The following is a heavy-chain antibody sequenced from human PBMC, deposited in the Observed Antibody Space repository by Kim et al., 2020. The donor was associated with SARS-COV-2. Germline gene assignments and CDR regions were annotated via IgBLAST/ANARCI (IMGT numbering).Heavy chain of an antibody. D-gene: IGHD3-10*01. V-gene: IGHV3-23*01. CDR1: GFIFMNYV. CDR3: VKSVGEYYYYYGLDV. CDR2: ISGSGGSS. J-gene: IGHJ6*02. Sequence: GGSLRLSCAASGFIFMNYVMTWVRQAPGKGLEWVSGISGSGGSSYYADSVKGRFTISRDNSKDTVYLQMNTLRADDTAVYYCVKSVGEYYYYYGLDVWGQGTTVTVSS.